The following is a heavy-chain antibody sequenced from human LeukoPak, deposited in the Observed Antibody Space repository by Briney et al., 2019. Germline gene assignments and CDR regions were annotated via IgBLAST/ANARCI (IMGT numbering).Heavy chain of an antibody. V-gene: IGHV3-23*01. CDR1: GFTFSSYA. CDR3: AKDMDDFWSGTSSGGDY. J-gene: IGHJ4*02. CDR2: ISGSGGST. D-gene: IGHD3-3*01. Sequence: GGSLRLSCAASGFTFSSYAMSWVRQAPGKGLEWVSAISGSGGSTYYADSVKGRFTISRDNSKNTLYLQMNSLRAEDTAVYYCAKDMDDFWSGTSSGGDYWGQGTLVIVSS.